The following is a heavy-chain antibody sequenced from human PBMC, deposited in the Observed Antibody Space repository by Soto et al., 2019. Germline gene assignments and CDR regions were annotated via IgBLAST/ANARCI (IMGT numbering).Heavy chain of an antibody. J-gene: IGHJ6*02. CDR2: IYYSGST. Sequence: SETLSLTCTVSGGSISSYYWIWIRQPPGKGLEWIGYIYYSGSTNYSPSLKSRVTISVDTSKNQFSLKLSSVTAADTAVYYCASGLKAAGIRTDYYYGMDVWGQGTTVTVSS. CDR3: ASGLKAAGIRTDYYYGMDV. V-gene: IGHV4-59*01. CDR1: GGSISSYY. D-gene: IGHD6-13*01.